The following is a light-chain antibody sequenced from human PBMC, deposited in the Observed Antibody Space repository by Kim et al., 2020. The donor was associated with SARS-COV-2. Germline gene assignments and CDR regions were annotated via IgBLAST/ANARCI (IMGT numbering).Light chain of an antibody. CDR1: QSVSSN. Sequence: GERATLSCRASQSVSSNLAWYQQKPGQAPRLLIYGASTRATGIPAMFSGSGSGTEFTLTISSLQSEDFAVYYCQQYNNWPPGLFTFGPGTKVDIK. CDR2: GAS. V-gene: IGKV3-15*01. CDR3: QQYNNWPPGLFT. J-gene: IGKJ3*01.